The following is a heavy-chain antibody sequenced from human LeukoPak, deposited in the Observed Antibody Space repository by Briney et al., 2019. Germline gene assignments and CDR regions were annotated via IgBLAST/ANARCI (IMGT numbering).Heavy chain of an antibody. D-gene: IGHD1-26*01. V-gene: IGHV4-4*07. CDR3: ASGVGAGGGDAFDI. J-gene: IGHJ3*02. CDR2: IYTSGST. Sequence: SETLSLTCTVSGGSISSYYWSWIRQPAGKGRERIGRIYTSGSTNYNPSLKSRVTMSVDTSKNQFSLKLSSVTAADTAVYYCASGVGAGGGDAFDIWGQGTMVTVSS. CDR1: GGSISSYY.